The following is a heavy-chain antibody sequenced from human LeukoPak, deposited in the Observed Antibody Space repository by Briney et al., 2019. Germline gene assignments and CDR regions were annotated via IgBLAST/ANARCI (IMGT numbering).Heavy chain of an antibody. CDR1: GGSISSSSYY. Sequence: SETRSLTCTVSGGSISSSSYYWAWIRQPPGKGLEWIGSIYYSGSTDYNPSLKSRVTISVDTSKNQFSLKLSSVTAADMAVYNCARLGGYSYGYSGAFDIWGQGTMVTVSS. V-gene: IGHV4-39*01. CDR3: ARLGGYSYGYSGAFDI. CDR2: IYYSGST. J-gene: IGHJ3*02. D-gene: IGHD5-18*01.